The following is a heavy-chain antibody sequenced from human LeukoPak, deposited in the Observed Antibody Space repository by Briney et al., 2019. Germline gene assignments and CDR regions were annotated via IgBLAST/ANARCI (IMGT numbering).Heavy chain of an antibody. Sequence: GGSLRLSCAASGFTFSSYGMHWVRQAPGKGLEWVAVISYDGSNKYYADSVKGRFTISRDNSKNTLYLQMNSLRAEDTAVYSCARDQEAVAAAGTSAFDSWGQGTLVTVSS. J-gene: IGHJ4*02. CDR1: GFTFSSYG. CDR3: ARDQEAVAAAGTSAFDS. D-gene: IGHD6-13*01. CDR2: ISYDGSNK. V-gene: IGHV3-30*03.